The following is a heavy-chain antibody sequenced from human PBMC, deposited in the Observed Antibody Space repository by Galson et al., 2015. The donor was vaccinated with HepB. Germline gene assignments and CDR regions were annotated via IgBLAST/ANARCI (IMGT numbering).Heavy chain of an antibody. CDR1: GGSISSGGYY. Sequence: TLSLTCTVSGGSISSGGYYWSWIRQHPGKGLEWIGYIYYSGSTYYNPSLKSRVTISVDTSKNQFSLKLSSVTAADTAVYYCAGSSGWYGGDNWFDPWGQGTLVTVSS. D-gene: IGHD6-19*01. CDR2: IYYSGST. J-gene: IGHJ5*02. CDR3: AGSSGWYGGDNWFDP. V-gene: IGHV4-31*03.